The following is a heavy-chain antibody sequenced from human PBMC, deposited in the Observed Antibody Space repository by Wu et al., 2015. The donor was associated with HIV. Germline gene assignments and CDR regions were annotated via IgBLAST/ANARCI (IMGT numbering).Heavy chain of an antibody. CDR1: GYTFTSYG. CDR3: ARGYLVSRGSRDYYMDV. D-gene: IGHD1-26*01. Sequence: QVQLVQSGAEVKKPGASVKVSCKASGYTFTSYGISWVRQAPGQGLEWMGWMNPNTGNRGFAQKFQGRVTFTKNASISTAYMDLSSLTSADTGVYFCARGYLVSRGSRDYYMDVWGKGTTVTVFS. J-gene: IGHJ6*03. CDR2: MNPNTGNR. V-gene: IGHV1-8*02.